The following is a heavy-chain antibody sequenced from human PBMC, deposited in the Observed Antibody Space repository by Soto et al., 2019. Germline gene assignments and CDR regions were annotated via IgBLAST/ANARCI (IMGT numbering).Heavy chain of an antibody. V-gene: IGHV3-66*01. J-gene: IGHJ4*02. CDR3: ARALWGGYYFAN. CDR2: IYSGGKT. CDR1: GFTVRSNY. Sequence: EVQMVESGGGLVQPGGSLRLSCAVSGFTVRSNYINWVRQAPGKGLEWVSVIYSGGKTNYADSVKGRFTISRDNSENTLYLQMNSLRAEDTAVYYCARALWGGYYFANWGQGTLVTVSS. D-gene: IGHD2-21*01.